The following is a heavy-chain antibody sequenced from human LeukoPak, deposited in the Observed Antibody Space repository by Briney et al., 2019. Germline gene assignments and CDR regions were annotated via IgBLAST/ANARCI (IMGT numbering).Heavy chain of an antibody. CDR2: IYTSGST. CDR1: GGSISSGSYY. J-gene: IGHJ6*03. D-gene: IGHD2-2*01. CDR3: ARNPGRYCSSTSCLHYYYYYMDV. Sequence: SETLSLTCTVSGGSISSGSYYWSWIRQPAGKGLEWIGRIYTSGSTHYNPSLKSRVTISVDTSKNQFSLKLSSVTAADTAVYYCARNPGRYCSSTSCLHYYYYYMDVWGKGTTVTISS. V-gene: IGHV4-61*02.